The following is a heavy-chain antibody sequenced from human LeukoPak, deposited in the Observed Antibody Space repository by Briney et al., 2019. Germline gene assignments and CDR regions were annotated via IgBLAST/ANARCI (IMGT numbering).Heavy chain of an antibody. J-gene: IGHJ4*02. CDR1: GGSISSGDYY. CDR2: IYYSGST. D-gene: IGHD3-22*01. Sequence: SETLSLTCTVSGGSISSGDYYWSWIRQPPGKGLEWIGYIYYSGSTYYNPSLKRRVTISVDTSKNQFSLKLSSVTAADTAVYYCARVDSSGYLEYYFDYWGQGTLVTVSS. CDR3: ARVDSSGYLEYYFDY. V-gene: IGHV4-30-4*01.